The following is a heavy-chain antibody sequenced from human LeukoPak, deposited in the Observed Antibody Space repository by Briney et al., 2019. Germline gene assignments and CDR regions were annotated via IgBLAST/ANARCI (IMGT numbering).Heavy chain of an antibody. CDR2: IYTSGSA. Sequence: PSETLSLTCTVSGGSISSGNYYWRWIRQPAGKGLEWIGRIYTSGSANYNPSLRSRVTISVDTSKNQFSLKLSSVTAADTAVYYCARISSSSLGFDPWGQGTLVTVSS. CDR1: GGSISSGNYY. CDR3: ARISSSSLGFDP. J-gene: IGHJ5*02. D-gene: IGHD6-13*01. V-gene: IGHV4-61*02.